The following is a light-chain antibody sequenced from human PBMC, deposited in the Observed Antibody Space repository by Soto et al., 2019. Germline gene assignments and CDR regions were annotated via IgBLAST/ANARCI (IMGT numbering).Light chain of an antibody. CDR2: ETY. CDR1: QSFRNNH. J-gene: IGKJ1*01. CDR3: QQYGDSSRT. V-gene: IGKV3-20*01. Sequence: IVLTQSPDTLSLPPGERGTLSCRSRQSFRNNHLPWYHQKPGHTPRLLIYETYRRATGIPDRFSRSGYGIDFNRIISRLEPEDFAVYLCQQYGDSSRTFSLGTKADIK.